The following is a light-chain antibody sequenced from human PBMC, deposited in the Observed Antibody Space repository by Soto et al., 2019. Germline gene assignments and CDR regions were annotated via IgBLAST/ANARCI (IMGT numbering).Light chain of an antibody. V-gene: IGKV3-20*01. J-gene: IGKJ2*03. CDR2: NTS. CDR1: QSVDNKY. CDR3: QQYGSARYS. Sequence: ETVLTQSPGTLSLSPGDRATLSCRASQSVDNKYFAWYQQIPGQAPRLLIYNTSNRATGIPDRFSGSGSGTDFTLTINRLEPEDSAVYYCQQYGSARYSFGQGTKLEIK.